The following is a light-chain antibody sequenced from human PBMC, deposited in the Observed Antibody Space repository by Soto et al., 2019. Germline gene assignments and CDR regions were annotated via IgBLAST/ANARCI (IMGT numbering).Light chain of an antibody. CDR2: AVS. J-gene: IGKJ2*01. V-gene: IGKV1-39*01. CDR1: QSIFNY. Sequence: DIQMTQSPSSLSASVGDRVTITCRSSQSIFNYLNWYQQKPGKAPEVLIYAVSSLQIGVPSRFAGSGSGTDFALTITDLRPEDSATYYCQQTYSELVYTFGQGTKLEIK. CDR3: QQTYSELVYT.